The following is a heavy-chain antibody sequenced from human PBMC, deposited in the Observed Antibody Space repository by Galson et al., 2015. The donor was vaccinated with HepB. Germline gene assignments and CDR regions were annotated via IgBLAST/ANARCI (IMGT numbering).Heavy chain of an antibody. CDR2: ILHDAHNR. CDR3: ARRAGASGGFSFDY. D-gene: IGHD3-16*01. J-gene: IGHJ4*02. Sequence: SLRLSCAASGFPFSNYAMHWVRQTPGKGLEWMTVILHDAHNRYYADSVEGRFTVSRDNSKNTVYLQMLSLRPEDTAIYYCARRAGASGGFSFDYWGQGSLVTVSS. CDR1: GFPFSNYA. V-gene: IGHV3-30*04.